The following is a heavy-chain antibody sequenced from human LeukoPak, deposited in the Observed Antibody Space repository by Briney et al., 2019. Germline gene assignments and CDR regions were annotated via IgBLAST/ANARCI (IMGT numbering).Heavy chain of an antibody. J-gene: IGHJ4*02. CDR3: APERGTTGG. CDR1: GFTFSSYA. D-gene: IGHD1-7*01. V-gene: IGHV3-23*01. CDR2: ISNSGGGT. Sequence: GGSLRLSCAASGFTFSSYAMSWVRQAPGKGLQWVSSISNSGGGTFYADSVKGRFTISRDNSNNRLYLQMDSLRAEDTALYYCAPERGTTGGGGQGTLVTVSS.